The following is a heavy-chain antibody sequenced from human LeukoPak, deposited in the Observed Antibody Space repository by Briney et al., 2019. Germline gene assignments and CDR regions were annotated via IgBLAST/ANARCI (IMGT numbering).Heavy chain of an antibody. CDR1: GFTFSGSA. CDR2: IRSKANSHTT. D-gene: IGHD2-8*01. J-gene: IGHJ4*02. V-gene: IGHV3-73*01. Sequence: GGSLKLSCAASGFTFSGSAMHWVRQASGKGLEWVGRIRSKANSHTTAYAAPVKGRFTISRDDSKNTAYLQMNSLKTEDTAVYYCTRLSDCTNGVCAINWGQGTLVTVSS. CDR3: TRLSDCTNGVCAIN.